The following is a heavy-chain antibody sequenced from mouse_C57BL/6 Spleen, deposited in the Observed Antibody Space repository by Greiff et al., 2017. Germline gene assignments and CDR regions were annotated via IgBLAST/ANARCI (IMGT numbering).Heavy chain of an antibody. CDR2: INPNNGGT. CDR3: ARAYYNKDFDV. V-gene: IGHV1-26*01. CDR1: GYTFTDYY. D-gene: IGHD2-5*01. Sequence: EVQLQQSGPELVKPGASVKISCKASGYTFTDYYMNWVKQSHGKSLEWIGDINPNNGGTSYNQKFKGKATLTVDKSSSTAYMELRSLTSEDSAVYYCARAYYNKDFDVWGTGTAVTVSS. J-gene: IGHJ1*03.